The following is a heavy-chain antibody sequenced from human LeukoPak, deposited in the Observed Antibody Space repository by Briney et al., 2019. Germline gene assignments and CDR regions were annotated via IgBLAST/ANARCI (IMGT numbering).Heavy chain of an antibody. CDR2: IIPIFGTA. Sequence: GASVKASCKASGGTFSSYAISWVRQAPGQGLEWMGRIIPIFGTANYAQKFQGRVTITTDESTSTAYMELSSLRSEDTAVYYCARVTAAAFDYWGQGTLVTVSS. CDR3: ARVTAAAFDY. D-gene: IGHD2-15*01. V-gene: IGHV1-69*05. CDR1: GGTFSSYA. J-gene: IGHJ4*02.